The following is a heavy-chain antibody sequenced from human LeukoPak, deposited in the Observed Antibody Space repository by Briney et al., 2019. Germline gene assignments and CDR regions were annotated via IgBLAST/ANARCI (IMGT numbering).Heavy chain of an antibody. J-gene: IGHJ4*02. CDR1: GFTFGDYA. D-gene: IGHD3-22*01. CDR2: IRSKAYGGTT. CDR3: TSHYYYDSSGYYFDY. V-gene: IGHV3-49*04. Sequence: GGSLRLSCTASGFTFGDYAMSWVHQAPGKGLEWVGFIRSKAYGGTTEYAASVKGRFTISRDDSKSIAYLQMNSLKTEDTAVYYCTSHYYYDSSGYYFDYWGQGTLVTVSS.